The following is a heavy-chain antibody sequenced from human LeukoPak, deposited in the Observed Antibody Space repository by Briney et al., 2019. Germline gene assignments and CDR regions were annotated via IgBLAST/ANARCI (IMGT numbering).Heavy chain of an antibody. V-gene: IGHV4-39*01. J-gene: IGHJ4*02. CDR1: GGSISSSSYY. CDR3: ARHRIAATD. CDR2: IYYSGST. Sequence: PETLSLTCTVSGGSISSSSYYWGWIRQPPGKGLEWIGSIYYSGSTYYNPSLKSRVTISVDTSKNQFSLKLSSVTAADTAVYYCARHRIAATDWGQGTLVTVSS. D-gene: IGHD2-15*01.